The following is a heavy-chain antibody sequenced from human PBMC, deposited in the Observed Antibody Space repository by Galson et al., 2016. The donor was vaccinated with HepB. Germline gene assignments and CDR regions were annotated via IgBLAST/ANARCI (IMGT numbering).Heavy chain of an antibody. V-gene: IGHV5-10-1*01. CDR2: IDPSDSYA. CDR1: GYKFTTYW. D-gene: IGHD4/OR15-4a*01. J-gene: IGHJ6*02. CDR3: ARLGRTTMALTPRLETYYFFGMDV. Sequence: SGAEVKKPGESLRISCQGSGYKFTTYWITWVRQMPGKGLEWMGRIDPSDSYANYSPSFQGHVTMSVDQSISAAYLQWSSLKDSDTAIYYCARLGRTTMALTPRLETYYFFGMDVGGQGTTVIVSS.